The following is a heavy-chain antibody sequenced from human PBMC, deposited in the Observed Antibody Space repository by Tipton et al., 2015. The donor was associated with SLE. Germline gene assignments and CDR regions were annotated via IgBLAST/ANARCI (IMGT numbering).Heavy chain of an antibody. D-gene: IGHD6-13*01. CDR1: GGSFSGYY. Sequence: TLSLTCAVYGGSFSGYYWSWIRQPPGKGLEWIGEINHSGSTNSNPSLKSRVTISVDTSKNQFSLKLGSVTAADTAVYYCARRRPGIAAAGSYWYFDLWGRCTLVTVSS. CDR2: INHSGST. J-gene: IGHJ2*01. CDR3: ARRRPGIAAAGSYWYFDL. V-gene: IGHV4-34*01.